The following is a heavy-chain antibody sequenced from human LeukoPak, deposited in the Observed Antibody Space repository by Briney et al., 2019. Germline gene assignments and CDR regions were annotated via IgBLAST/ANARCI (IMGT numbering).Heavy chain of an antibody. CDR1: GGSISSGSYS. Sequence: SQTLSLTCAVSGGSISSGSYSWSWIRQPPGKGLEWIGYIYHSGSTYYNPSLKSRVTISVDRSKNQFSLKLSSVTAADTAVYYCAKAGDIVVVPAGAYGMDVWGQGTAVTVSS. D-gene: IGHD2-2*01. CDR2: IYHSGST. J-gene: IGHJ6*02. CDR3: AKAGDIVVVPAGAYGMDV. V-gene: IGHV4-30-2*01.